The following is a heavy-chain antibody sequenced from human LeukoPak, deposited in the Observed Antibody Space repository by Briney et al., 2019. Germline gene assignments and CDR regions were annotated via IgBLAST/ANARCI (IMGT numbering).Heavy chain of an antibody. CDR2: ISAYNGNT. CDR3: ARGLEYQLLYPIPLDY. Sequence: ASVKVSCKASGYTFTRYGISGVRQAPGQGLEWMVWISAYNGNTNYAQKLQGRVTMTTDTSTSTAYMELRSLRSDDTAVYYCARGLEYQLLYPIPLDYWGQGTLVTVSS. V-gene: IGHV1-18*01. CDR1: GYTFTRYG. D-gene: IGHD2-2*02. J-gene: IGHJ4*02.